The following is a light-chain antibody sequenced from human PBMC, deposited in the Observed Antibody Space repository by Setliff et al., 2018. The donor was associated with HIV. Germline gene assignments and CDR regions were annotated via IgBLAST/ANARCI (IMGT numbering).Light chain of an antibody. J-gene: IGLJ1*01. CDR3: ATWDDNLNGYV. CDR2: DVT. CDR1: SSDVGGYDS. Sequence: QSALTQPRSVSGSPGQPVTISCTGTSSDVGGYDSVSWFQQHPGKAPKLMIYDVTKRPSGVPDRFSGSKSGTSASLAIGGLHSDDEGNYYCATWDDNLNGYVFGTGTKSPS. V-gene: IGLV2-11*01.